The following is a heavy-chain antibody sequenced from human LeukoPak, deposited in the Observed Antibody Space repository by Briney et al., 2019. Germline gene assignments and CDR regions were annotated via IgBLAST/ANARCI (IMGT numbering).Heavy chain of an antibody. V-gene: IGHV3-66*01. J-gene: IGHJ6*02. D-gene: IGHD2-2*01. CDR1: GFTVSSNY. Sequence: GGSLRLPCAASGFTVSSNYMSWVRQAPGKGLEWVSVIYSGGSTYYADSVKGRFTISRDNSKNTLYLQMNSLRAEDTAVYYCARDRGCSSTSCYEYYYYGMDVWGQGTTVTVSS. CDR3: ARDRGCSSTSCYEYYYYGMDV. CDR2: IYSGGST.